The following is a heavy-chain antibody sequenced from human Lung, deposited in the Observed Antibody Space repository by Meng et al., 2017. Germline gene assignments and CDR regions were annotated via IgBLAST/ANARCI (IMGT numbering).Heavy chain of an antibody. J-gene: IGHJ4*02. CDR2: INHSGST. CDR3: ARGPTTMAHDFDY. D-gene: IGHD4-11*01. Sequence: QVPLQQWGAGLLKPSETLSLTCVVSGGSFSDYYWSWIRQPPGKGLEWIGEINHSGSTNYNPSLESPATISVDTSQNNLSLKLSSVTAADSAVYYCARGPTTMAHDFDYWGQGTLVTVSS. CDR1: GGSFSDYY. V-gene: IGHV4-34*01.